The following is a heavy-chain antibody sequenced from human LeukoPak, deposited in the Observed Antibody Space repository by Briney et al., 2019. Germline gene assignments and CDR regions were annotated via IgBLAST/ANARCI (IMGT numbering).Heavy chain of an antibody. CDR1: GGSISTYY. CDR2: IYSSGST. CDR3: ARGAGDDLDY. D-gene: IGHD7-27*01. J-gene: IGHJ4*02. Sequence: PSETLSLTCTVSGGSISTYYWSWIRQPPGKGLEWIGYIYSSGSTNYNPSLKSRVTMSSDTSKNQLSLKLTSVTAADTAVYYCARGAGDDLDYWGQGTLVSVSS. V-gene: IGHV4-59*12.